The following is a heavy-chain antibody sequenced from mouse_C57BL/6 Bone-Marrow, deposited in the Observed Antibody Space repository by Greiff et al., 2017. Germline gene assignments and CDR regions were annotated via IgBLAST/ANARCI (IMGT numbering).Heavy chain of an antibody. CDR1: GFNIKNTY. J-gene: IGHJ3*01. V-gene: IGHV14-3*01. CDR3: APCYGSSPAWFAY. Sequence: VQLKQSVAELVRPGASVKLSCTASGFNIKNTYMHWVKQRPEQGLEWIGRIDPANGNTKYAPKFQGKATITADTSSNTAYLQLSSLTSEDTAIYYCAPCYGSSPAWFAYWGQGTLVTVSA. CDR2: IDPANGNT. D-gene: IGHD1-1*01.